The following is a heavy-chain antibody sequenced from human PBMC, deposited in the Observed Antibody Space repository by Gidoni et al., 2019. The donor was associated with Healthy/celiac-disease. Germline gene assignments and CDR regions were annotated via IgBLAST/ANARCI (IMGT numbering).Heavy chain of an antibody. CDR1: GFTFGDYA. D-gene: IGHD4-17*01. V-gene: IGHV3-49*04. Sequence: EVQLVESGGGLVQPGRSLRLSCTASGFTFGDYAMSWVRQAPGKGLEWIGYITSTAYGGTTKYAASVKGRFTISRDDSKSIAYLQMNNLKTEDTGVYYCTRDHGLGWSGHWGQGTLVTVSS. CDR3: TRDHGLGWSGH. J-gene: IGHJ4*02. CDR2: ITSTAYGGTT.